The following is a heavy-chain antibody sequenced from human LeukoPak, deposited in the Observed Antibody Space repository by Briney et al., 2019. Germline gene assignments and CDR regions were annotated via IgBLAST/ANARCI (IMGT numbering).Heavy chain of an antibody. V-gene: IGHV1-69*01. CDR3: ARGYGDYVPYYYYGMDV. J-gene: IGHJ6*02. D-gene: IGHD4-17*01. CDR1: GGTFSSYA. Sequence: GASVKVSCKASGGTFSSYAISWVRQAPGQGLEWMGGIIPIFGTANYAQKFQGRVTITADESTSTAYMELSSLRPEDTAVYHCARGYGDYVPYYYYGMDVWGQGTTVTVSS. CDR2: IIPIFGTA.